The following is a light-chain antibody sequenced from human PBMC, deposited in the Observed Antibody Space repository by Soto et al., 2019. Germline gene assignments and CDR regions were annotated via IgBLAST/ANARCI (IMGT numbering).Light chain of an antibody. J-gene: IGKJ5*01. CDR1: QGVSRK. CDR2: EAS. V-gene: IGKV3-11*01. Sequence: DIVMTQSPATLSVAPGERVTFSCRASQGVSRKLAWYQHKPGQAPRLLIYEASNRATGIPARFSGSGSGADFTLTISSLEPEDFAVYYCQQRSNWPITFGQGTRLEIK. CDR3: QQRSNWPIT.